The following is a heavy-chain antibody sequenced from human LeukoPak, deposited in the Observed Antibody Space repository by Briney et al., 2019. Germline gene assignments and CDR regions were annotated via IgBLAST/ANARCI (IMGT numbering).Heavy chain of an antibody. Sequence: ASVKVSCKASGYTFTSCDINWVRQATGQGLEWMGWMNPNSGNTGYGQSFQGRITVTRDISIGTAYMELSNLPTEDTAIYYCTRGSSGRRDNWGQGTLVTVSA. D-gene: IGHD6-19*01. CDR2: MNPNSGNT. CDR3: TRGSSGRRDN. CDR1: GYTFTSCD. V-gene: IGHV1-8*01. J-gene: IGHJ4*02.